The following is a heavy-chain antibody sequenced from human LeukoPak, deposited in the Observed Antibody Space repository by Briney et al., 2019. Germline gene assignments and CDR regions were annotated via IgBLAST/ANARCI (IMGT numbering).Heavy chain of an antibody. CDR1: GYTFTGYY. V-gene: IGHV1-2*02. CDR3: ARARPATYCSGGSCYEYFQH. CDR2: INPNSGST. D-gene: IGHD2-15*01. Sequence: GASVKVSCKASGYTFTGYYMHWVRQAPGEGLEWMGWINPNSGSTNYAQKFQGRVTMTRDTSISTAYMELSRLRSDDTAVYYCARARPATYCSGGSCYEYFQHWGQGTLVTVSP. J-gene: IGHJ1*01.